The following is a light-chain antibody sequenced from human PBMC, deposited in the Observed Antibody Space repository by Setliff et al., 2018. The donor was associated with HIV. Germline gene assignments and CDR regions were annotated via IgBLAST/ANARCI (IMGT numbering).Light chain of an antibody. CDR2: EVN. J-gene: IGLJ1*01. CDR3: CSYAGGRSFV. Sequence: QSALTQPASVSGSPGQSITISCTGSRSDLGSYNLVSWYQHHPGKDPKLLLYEVNKRPSGVSNRFSGSKFGDTASLTISGLQAEDEADYFCCSYAGGRSFVFGPGTKVTVL. CDR1: RSDLGSYNL. V-gene: IGLV2-23*02.